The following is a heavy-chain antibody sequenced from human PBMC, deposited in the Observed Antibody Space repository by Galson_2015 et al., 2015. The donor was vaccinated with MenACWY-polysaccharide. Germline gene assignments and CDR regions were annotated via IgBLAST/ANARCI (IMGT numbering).Heavy chain of an antibody. D-gene: IGHD2-15*01. CDR3: ARPHSFAYPCTFDL. Sequence: LTCTVSGASINNYYWSWVRQAPGTGLEWIGNVYFSGSTIYSPSLKSRVTISIDTPKSQFSLTLTSMTAAGTAMYYCARPHSFAYPCTFDLWGQATMVTVS. J-gene: IGHJ3*01. CDR2: VYFSGST. CDR1: GASINNYY. V-gene: IGHV4-59*08.